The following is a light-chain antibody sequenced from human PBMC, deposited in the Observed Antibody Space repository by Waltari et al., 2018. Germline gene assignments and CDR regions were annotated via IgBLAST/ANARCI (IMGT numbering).Light chain of an antibody. Sequence: QSALTQPASVSGSPGQSITISCTGTSSDVGGYNYVSWYQQHPGKAPKLMIYDVSNRPSGVSNRFSASTSGNTASLTISGLQAEDEADYYCSSYTSSSYVVFGGGTKLTVL. J-gene: IGLJ2*01. V-gene: IGLV2-14*03. CDR2: DVS. CDR1: SSDVGGYNY. CDR3: SSYTSSSYVV.